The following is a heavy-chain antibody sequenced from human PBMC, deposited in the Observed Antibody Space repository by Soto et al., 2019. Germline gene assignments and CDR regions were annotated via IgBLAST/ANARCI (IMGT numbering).Heavy chain of an antibody. J-gene: IGHJ6*01. V-gene: IGHV1-58*01. CDR2: LVVGTGNT. Sequence: GSSVKVCCKTSGFTFRSSAVPWVRQARGQRLEWIGWLVVGTGNTNYAQKFQQRVTISSDRSTNTVSMEMSSLTSEDTAVYYYATGAYCSGGSCSAYYYYYYGMYLWG. CDR1: GFTFRSSA. D-gene: IGHD2-15*01. CDR3: ATGAYCSGGSCSAYYYYYYGMYL.